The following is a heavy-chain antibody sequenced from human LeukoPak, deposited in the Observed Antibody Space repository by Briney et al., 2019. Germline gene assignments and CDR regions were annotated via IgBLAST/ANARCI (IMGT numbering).Heavy chain of an antibody. CDR1: GYTFTAYY. V-gene: IGHV1-2*02. D-gene: IGHD6-19*01. CDR3: ARDVAVARGYYYYYMDV. J-gene: IGHJ6*03. Sequence: ASVKVSCKASGYTFTAYYIHWVRQAPGQGLEWMGWIKPNSGGTKYAQNFQGRVTLTKDTSINTAYMELSRLRSDDTAVYYCARDVAVARGYYYYYMDVWGKGTTVTISS. CDR2: IKPNSGGT.